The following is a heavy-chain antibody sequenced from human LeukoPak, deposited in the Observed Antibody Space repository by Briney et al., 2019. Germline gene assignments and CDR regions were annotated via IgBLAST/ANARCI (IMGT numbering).Heavy chain of an antibody. CDR1: GYSSTSYW. J-gene: IGHJ4*02. V-gene: IGHV5-51*01. D-gene: IGHD3-10*01. CDR3: ARLPRDGDDTDY. Sequence: GESLKISCKGSGYSSTSYWIGWGREMPGKGLGWMGIIYPGDSDARYRPSCQGQVTISADKSISTALRQWSSLKASESAMYYCARLPRDGDDTDYWGQGTLVTVSS. CDR2: IYPGDSDA.